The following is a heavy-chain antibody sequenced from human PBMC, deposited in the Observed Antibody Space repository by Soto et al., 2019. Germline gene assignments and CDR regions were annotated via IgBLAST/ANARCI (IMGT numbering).Heavy chain of an antibody. Sequence: LRLSCAASGFTFSSYGMHWVRQAPGKGLEWVAVISYDGSNKYYADSVKGRFTISRDNSKNMLYLQMDSLRAEDTAVYYCARDGLHHPGSGSNYNPGWHNGMDVWGQGTTVTVSS. D-gene: IGHD3-10*01. V-gene: IGHV3-30*03. CDR1: GFTFSSYG. CDR3: ARDGLHHPGSGSNYNPGWHNGMDV. J-gene: IGHJ6*02. CDR2: ISYDGSNK.